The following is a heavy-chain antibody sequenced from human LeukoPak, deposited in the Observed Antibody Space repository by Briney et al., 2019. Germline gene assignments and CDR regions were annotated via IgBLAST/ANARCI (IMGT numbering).Heavy chain of an antibody. CDR3: ARETGGSFEYFDY. J-gene: IGHJ4*02. D-gene: IGHD7-27*01. CDR1: GYTLTDYY. V-gene: IGHV1-2*06. Sequence: ASVKVSCKASGYTLTDYYIHWVRQAPGQGLEWMGRINPSSGGTNYAQKFQGRVTMTRDASITTAYMGLSSLRSDDTAVYYCARETGGSFEYFDYWGQGTLVTVSS. CDR2: INPSSGGT.